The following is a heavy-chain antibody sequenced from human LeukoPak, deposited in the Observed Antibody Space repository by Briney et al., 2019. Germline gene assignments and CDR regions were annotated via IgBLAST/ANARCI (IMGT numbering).Heavy chain of an antibody. D-gene: IGHD3-9*01. V-gene: IGHV1-18*01. Sequence: SXXRQAPXQGLXWMGWISAYNGNTNYAQKLQGRVTMTTDTSTSTAYMELRSLRSDDTAVYYCARVFDILTGFDYWGQGTLVTVSS. CDR3: ARVFDILTGFDY. J-gene: IGHJ4*02. CDR2: ISAYNGNT.